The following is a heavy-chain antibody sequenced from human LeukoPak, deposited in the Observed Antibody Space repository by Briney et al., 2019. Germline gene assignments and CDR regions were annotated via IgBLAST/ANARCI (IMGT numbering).Heavy chain of an antibody. CDR3: AGLVGRYSSGLYYYYFDY. D-gene: IGHD3-22*01. J-gene: IGHJ4*02. Sequence: SETLSLTCTVSGDSINSLDLWSWVRQPPGQGLEWMGEMYLSGTTHSNPSVKSRVTISIDKSKNQFFLNLSSVTAADTAVYYCAGLVGRYSSGLYYYYFDYWGQGTLVTVSS. CDR2: MYLSGTT. V-gene: IGHV4-4*02. CDR1: GDSINSLDL.